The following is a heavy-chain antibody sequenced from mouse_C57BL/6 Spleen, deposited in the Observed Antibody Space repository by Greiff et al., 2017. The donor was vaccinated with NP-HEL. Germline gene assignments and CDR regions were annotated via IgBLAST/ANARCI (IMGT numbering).Heavy chain of an antibody. CDR1: GFTFSSYA. J-gene: IGHJ1*03. D-gene: IGHD2-13*01. V-gene: IGHV5-4*01. Sequence: DVKLQESGGGLVKPGGSLKLSCAASGFTFSSYAMSWVRQTPEKRLEWVATISDGGSYTYYPDNVKGRFTISRDNAKNNLYLQMSHLKSEDTAMYYCAREEGLYWYFDVWGTGTTVTVSS. CDR2: ISDGGSYT. CDR3: AREEGLYWYFDV.